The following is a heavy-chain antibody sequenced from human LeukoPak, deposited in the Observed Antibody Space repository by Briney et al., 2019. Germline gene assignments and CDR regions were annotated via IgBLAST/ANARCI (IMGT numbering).Heavy chain of an antibody. CDR2: IKQDGSEK. D-gene: IGHD1-26*01. V-gene: IGHV3-7*01. CDR3: ARAVVGAIHDAFDI. CDR1: GFTFSSYW. Sequence: GGSLRPSCAASGFTFSSYWMGWVRQAPGKGLEWVANIKQDGSEKYYVDSVKGRFTISRDNAKNSLYLQMNSLRAEDTAVYYCARAVVGAIHDAFDIWGQGTMVTVSS. J-gene: IGHJ3*02.